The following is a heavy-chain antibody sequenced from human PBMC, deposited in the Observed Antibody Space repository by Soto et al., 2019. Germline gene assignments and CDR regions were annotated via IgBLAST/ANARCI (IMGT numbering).Heavy chain of an antibody. J-gene: IGHJ5*02. CDR1: GDSITSGGYY. D-gene: IGHD3-10*01. CDR3: ARDLRGRGSGRFDP. Sequence: QVQLQESGPGLVKPSQTLSLTCTVSGDSITSGGYYWPWIRQHPGKVLECIGYIYYSRVTYYNPSLKSRVTISVETSKNQFSLKLSSVTAADTAVYYCARDLRGRGSGRFDPWGQGNLVTVSS. CDR2: IYYSRVT. V-gene: IGHV4-31*03.